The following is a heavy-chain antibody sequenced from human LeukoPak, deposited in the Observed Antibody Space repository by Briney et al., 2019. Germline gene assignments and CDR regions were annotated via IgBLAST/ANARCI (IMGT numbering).Heavy chain of an antibody. CDR1: GFTFSSYW. Sequence: GGSLRLSCASSGFTFSSYWMHWVRKAPGKGLVWVSRSNSDGSSTSYADSVTGRFTTSRDNANNTLYLQMNSLRAEDTAVYYCARVARLLWFGEGGHGMDVWGKGTTVTVSS. CDR2: SNSDGSST. D-gene: IGHD3-10*01. V-gene: IGHV3-74*01. J-gene: IGHJ6*04. CDR3: ARVARLLWFGEGGHGMDV.